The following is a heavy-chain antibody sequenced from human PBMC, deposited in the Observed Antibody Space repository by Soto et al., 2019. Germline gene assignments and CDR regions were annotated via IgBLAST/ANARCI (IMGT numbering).Heavy chain of an antibody. J-gene: IGHJ6*02. Sequence: QVQLQESGPGLVKPSGTLSLTCAVSGGSISSSNWWSWVRQPPGKGLVWIGELYHSGSTHYNPSLKSRVTISVDKSKNQFSLKLRSVTAADTAVYYCARAEVLLWFGEGVYGMDVWGQGTTVTVSS. V-gene: IGHV4-4*02. CDR2: LYHSGST. CDR1: GGSISSSNW. D-gene: IGHD3-10*01. CDR3: ARAEVLLWFGEGVYGMDV.